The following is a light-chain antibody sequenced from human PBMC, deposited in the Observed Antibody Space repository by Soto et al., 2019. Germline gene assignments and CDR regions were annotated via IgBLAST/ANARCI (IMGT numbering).Light chain of an antibody. J-gene: IGKJ1*01. Sequence: EIVMTQSPATMSVSPGERATLSCRASQSVSSNLAWYQQKPGQAPRLLIYGASTRATGIPARFSGSGSGTTFTLTISSLPPEDFAVYYCPQYNNWPPWTFGQGTKVEIK. CDR3: PQYNNWPPWT. V-gene: IGKV3-15*01. CDR2: GAS. CDR1: QSVSSN.